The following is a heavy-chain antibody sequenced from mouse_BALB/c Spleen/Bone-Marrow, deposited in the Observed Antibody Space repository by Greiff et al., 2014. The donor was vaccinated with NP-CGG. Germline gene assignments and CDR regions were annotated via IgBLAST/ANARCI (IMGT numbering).Heavy chain of an antibody. CDR3: VRSWDRNLSFDY. V-gene: IGHV1-18*01. CDR1: GYSFTDYT. J-gene: IGHJ2*01. CDR2: INPYNDGT. Sequence: VQLQQSGPELVKPRTSMKISCKASGYSFTDYTMNWVKQSHGKNLEWIGLINPYNDGTAYNQKFKGKATLTVDKSSSTAYMELLSLTSEDSAVYYCVRSWDRNLSFDYWGQGTTLTVSS. D-gene: IGHD4-1*01.